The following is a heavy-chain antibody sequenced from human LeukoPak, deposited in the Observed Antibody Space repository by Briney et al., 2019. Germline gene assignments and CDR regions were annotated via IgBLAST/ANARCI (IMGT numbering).Heavy chain of an antibody. V-gene: IGHV1-69*13. Sequence: AASVKVSCKASGGTFSSYAISWVRQAPGQGLEWMGGIIPIFGTANYAQKFQGRVTITADESTSTAYMELSSLRSEDTAVYYCARGPEGGFDYWGQGTQVTVSS. CDR1: GGTFSSYA. D-gene: IGHD1-26*01. CDR3: ARGPEGGFDY. CDR2: IIPIFGTA. J-gene: IGHJ4*02.